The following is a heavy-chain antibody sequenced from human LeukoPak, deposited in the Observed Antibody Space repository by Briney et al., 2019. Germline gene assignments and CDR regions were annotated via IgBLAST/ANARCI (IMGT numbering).Heavy chain of an antibody. CDR1: GGSISSYY. CDR2: IYYSGST. D-gene: IGHD3-3*01. J-gene: IGHJ4*02. Sequence: SETLSLTCTVSGGSISSYYWSWIRQPPGKGLEWIGYIYYSGSTNYNPSLKSRVTISVDTSKNQFSLKLCSVTAADTAVYYCARVDYDFWSGYSSFDYWGQGTLVTVSS. V-gene: IGHV4-59*01. CDR3: ARVDYDFWSGYSSFDY.